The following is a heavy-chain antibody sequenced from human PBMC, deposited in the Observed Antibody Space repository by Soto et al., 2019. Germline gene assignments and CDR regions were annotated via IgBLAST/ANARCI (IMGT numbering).Heavy chain of an antibody. D-gene: IGHD1-1*01. Sequence: PGGSLRLSCAASAFSFSTSWMHWVRQAPGEGLGWVSRINPDGRTINYADSVKGRFTISRDNAKNTLYLQMNILRVEDTGVYFCGTAGTYRFDNWGLGTLVTVSS. CDR1: AFSFSTSW. J-gene: IGHJ4*02. V-gene: IGHV3-74*01. CDR3: GTAGTYRFDN. CDR2: INPDGRTI.